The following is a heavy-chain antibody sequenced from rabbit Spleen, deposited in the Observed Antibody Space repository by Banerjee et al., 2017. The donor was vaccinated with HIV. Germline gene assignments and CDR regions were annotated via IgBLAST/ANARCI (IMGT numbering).Heavy chain of an antibody. V-gene: IGHV1S40*01. CDR1: GFSFSTAYW. J-gene: IGHJ4*01. CDR2: IDVGKSGST. CDR3: ARDSAGREDFNL. D-gene: IGHD4-2*01. Sequence: QSLEESGGDLVKPGASLTLTCTASGFSFSTAYWICWVRQAPGKGLEWIACIDVGKSGSTYYETWAKGRFTISKTSSTTVTLQMTSLTAADTATYFCARDSAGREDFNLWGPGTLVTVS.